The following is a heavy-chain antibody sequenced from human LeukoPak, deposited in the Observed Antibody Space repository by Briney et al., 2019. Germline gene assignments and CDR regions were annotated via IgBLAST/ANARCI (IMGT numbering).Heavy chain of an antibody. J-gene: IGHJ4*02. CDR1: GYTFTTYT. Sequence: ASVKVSCKASGYTFTTYTIHWVRQAPGQRLEWMGWVNAGNDNTKYSQKFQDRVTITRDTSASTAYMELRSLRSDDTAVYYCARDPAPTVTTDYFDYWGQGTLVTVSS. V-gene: IGHV1-3*01. CDR3: ARDPAPTVTTDYFDY. CDR2: VNAGNDNT. D-gene: IGHD4-17*01.